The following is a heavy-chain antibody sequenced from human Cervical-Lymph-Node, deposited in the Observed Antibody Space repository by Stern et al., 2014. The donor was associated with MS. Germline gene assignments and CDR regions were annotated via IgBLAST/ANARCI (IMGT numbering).Heavy chain of an antibody. CDR1: GGSISSSDYY. V-gene: IGHV4-39*01. Sequence: QVQLQESGPGLVKPSETLSLTCTVSGGSISSSDYYWGWIRQPPGKALEWIGNLDYIGNTYYNPPLKSRVTIPEDPPQTHFPLSLGSVTAADTAVYYCARPIAAAGPIDYWGQGTLVTVSS. CDR3: ARPIAAAGPIDY. J-gene: IGHJ4*02. CDR2: LDYIGNT. D-gene: IGHD6-13*01.